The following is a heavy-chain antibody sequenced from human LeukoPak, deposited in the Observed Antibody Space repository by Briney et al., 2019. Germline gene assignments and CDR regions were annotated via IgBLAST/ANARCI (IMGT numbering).Heavy chain of an antibody. CDR1: GFTFSSYW. D-gene: IGHD5-24*01. V-gene: IGHV3-7*01. J-gene: IGHJ4*02. CDR3: ARELLGHGYNSGDFDY. CDR2: VKQDGNEK. Sequence: GGSLRLSCAASGFTFSSYWMNWVRQAPGKGLEWVANVKQDGNEKYYVDSVKGRFTISRDNAKNSLYLQMNSLRAEDTAVYYCARELLGHGYNSGDFDYWGQGTLVTVSS.